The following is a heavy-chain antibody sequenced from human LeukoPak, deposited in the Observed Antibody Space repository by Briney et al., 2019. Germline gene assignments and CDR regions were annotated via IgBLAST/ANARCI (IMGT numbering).Heavy chain of an antibody. J-gene: IGHJ3*02. D-gene: IGHD3-10*01. CDR3: ARARSGSYYGDAFDI. CDR2: IYHSGST. Sequence: SETLSLTCAVSGGSFSGYYWSWIRQPPGKGLEWIGGIYHSGSTYYNPSLKSRVTISVDTSKNQFSLKLSSVTAADTAVYYCARARSGSYYGDAFDIWGQGTMVTVSS. CDR1: GGSFSGYY. V-gene: IGHV4-34*01.